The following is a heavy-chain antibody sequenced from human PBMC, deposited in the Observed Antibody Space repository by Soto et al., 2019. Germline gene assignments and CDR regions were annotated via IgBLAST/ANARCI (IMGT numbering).Heavy chain of an antibody. CDR1: GGSISSGGTGSY. CDR2: IYYTGNT. J-gene: IGHJ4*02. D-gene: IGHD1-1*01. V-gene: IGHV4-31*03. CDR3: ASGHDAYKVRY. Sequence: QVQLQESGPGLVKPSQTLSLTCTVSGGSISSGGTGSYWTWIRQLPGKGLEWIGYIYYTGNTYYNPSIKTRPTISIDTSENQFSLKLTSGNAADTAVYFCASGHDAYKVRYWGQGTLVTVSS.